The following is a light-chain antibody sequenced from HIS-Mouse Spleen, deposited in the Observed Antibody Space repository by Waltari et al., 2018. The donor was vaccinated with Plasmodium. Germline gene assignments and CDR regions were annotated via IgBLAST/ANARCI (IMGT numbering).Light chain of an antibody. J-gene: IGKJ4*01. CDR1: QGISSY. CDR2: AAS. Sequence: AIRMTQSPSSFSASTGDRVTITCRASQGISSYLAWYQQKPGKAPKLLIYAASTLQSGVPSRFSGSGSGTDFIFTISCLQSEDLATYYCQQYYSYLLTFGGGPRWRSN. V-gene: IGKV1-8*01. CDR3: QQYYSYLLT.